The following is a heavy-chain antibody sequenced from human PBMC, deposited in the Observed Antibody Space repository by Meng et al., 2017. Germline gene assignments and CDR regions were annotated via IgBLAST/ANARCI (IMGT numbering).Heavy chain of an antibody. CDR2: INWNGGST. J-gene: IGHJ4*02. D-gene: IGHD2-15*01. CDR1: GFTFDDYG. V-gene: IGHV3-20*04. Sequence: GESLKISCAASGFTFDDYGMSWVRQAPGKGLEWVSGINWNGGSTGYADSVKGRFTISRDNAKNSLYLQMNSLRAEDTALYYCARGVGDIVVVVAATKPDYYFDYWGQGTRVTVSS. CDR3: ARGVGDIVVVVAATKPDYYFDY.